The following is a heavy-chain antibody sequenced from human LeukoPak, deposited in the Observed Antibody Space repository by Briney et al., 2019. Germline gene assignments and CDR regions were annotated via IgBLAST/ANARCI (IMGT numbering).Heavy chain of an antibody. CDR1: GYSISSGYY. J-gene: IGHJ5*01. V-gene: IGHV4-38-2*02. CDR3: ARAPRQSSWYDS. CDR2: MCHSGST. Sequence: PSETLSLTCSVSGYSISSGYYWGWIRQPPGKGLEWIGTMCHSGSTYYTPSLQSRVTISIDTSTNEVSLRLTSVTATDTAVYFCARAPRQSSWYDSWGQGTLVTVSS. D-gene: IGHD6-13*01.